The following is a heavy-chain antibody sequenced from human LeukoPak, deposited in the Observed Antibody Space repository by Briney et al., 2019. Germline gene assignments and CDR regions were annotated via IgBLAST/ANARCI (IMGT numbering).Heavy chain of an antibody. J-gene: IGHJ4*02. CDR2: ITSKAYGATT. CDR3: SRHIVGARTFFDY. D-gene: IGHD1-26*01. V-gene: IGHV3-49*04. CDR1: GFIFGDYA. Sequence: PGRSLGLSCTASGFIFGDYAMSWVRQAPGKGLEWVGFITSKAYGATTDYAASVKGRFTISRDDSKSIAYLQMNSLKSEDTAVYYCSRHIVGARTFFDYWGQGALVTVSS.